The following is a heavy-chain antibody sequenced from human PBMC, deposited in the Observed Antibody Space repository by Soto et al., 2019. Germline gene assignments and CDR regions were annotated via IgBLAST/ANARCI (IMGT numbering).Heavy chain of an antibody. CDR1: GYTFTSYY. Sequence: ASVKVSCKACGYTFTSYYMHWVRQAPGQGLEWMGIINPSGGSTSYAQKFQGRVTMTRDTSTSTVYMELSSLRCEDTAVYYCASDVGAASVSYYGMDVWGKGTTVTVSS. J-gene: IGHJ6*04. D-gene: IGHD3-10*01. CDR3: ASDVGAASVSYYGMDV. CDR2: INPSGGST. V-gene: IGHV1-46*01.